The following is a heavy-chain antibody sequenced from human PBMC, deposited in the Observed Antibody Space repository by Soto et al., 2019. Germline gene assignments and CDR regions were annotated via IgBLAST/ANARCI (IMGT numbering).Heavy chain of an antibody. Sequence: PGGSLRLSCAASGFTFSSYGMHWVRQAPGKGLEWVAVIWYDGSNKYYADSVKGRFTISRDNSKNTLYLQMNSLRAEDTAVYYCARASSGWLYYFDYWGQGTLVTVSS. CDR1: GFTFSSYG. CDR3: ARASSGWLYYFDY. V-gene: IGHV3-33*01. D-gene: IGHD6-19*01. J-gene: IGHJ4*02. CDR2: IWYDGSNK.